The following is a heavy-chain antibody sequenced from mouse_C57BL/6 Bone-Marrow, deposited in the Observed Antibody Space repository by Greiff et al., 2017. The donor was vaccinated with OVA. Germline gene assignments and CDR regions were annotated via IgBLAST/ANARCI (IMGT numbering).Heavy chain of an antibody. CDR1: GYTFTDYY. Sequence: QVHVKQSGAELVKPGASVKISCKASGYTFTDYYINWVKPRPGQGLEWIGKIGPGSGSTYYNEKFKGKATLTADKSSSTAYMQLSSLTSEDSAVYFCARPHLRQLRLDWFAYWGQGTLVTVSA. CDR2: IGPGSGST. J-gene: IGHJ3*01. D-gene: IGHD3-2*02. V-gene: IGHV1-77*01. CDR3: ARPHLRQLRLDWFAY.